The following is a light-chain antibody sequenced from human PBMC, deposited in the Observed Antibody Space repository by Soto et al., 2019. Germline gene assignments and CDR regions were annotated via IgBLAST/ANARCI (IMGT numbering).Light chain of an antibody. CDR3: QQYTNWSGT. CDR2: GAS. V-gene: IGKV3-15*01. J-gene: IGKJ1*01. CDR1: QSVSSR. Sequence: EIVMTQAPATLSMSPGERATLYCRASQSVSSRLAWYQQKLGQAPRLLIYGASARATGIPARFSGSGSGTDFTLTITSLQSDDFALYYCQQYTNWSGTFGQGTKVDIK.